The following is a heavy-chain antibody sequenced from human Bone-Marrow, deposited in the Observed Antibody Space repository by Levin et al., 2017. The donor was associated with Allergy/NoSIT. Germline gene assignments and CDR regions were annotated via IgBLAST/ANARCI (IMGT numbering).Heavy chain of an antibody. J-gene: IGHJ4*02. V-gene: IGHV3-7*01. D-gene: IGHD6-19*01. CDR3: ARKYSSAWCFDY. CDR1: GFTFRNYG. Sequence: GGSLRLSCAASGFTFRNYGMTWVRQAPGKGLEWVANIKQDGTEKNYVDSVKGRFTIYRDNANNALHLQMSSLRVEDTAVYFCARKYSSAWCFDYWGQGILVAVSS. CDR2: IKQDGTEK.